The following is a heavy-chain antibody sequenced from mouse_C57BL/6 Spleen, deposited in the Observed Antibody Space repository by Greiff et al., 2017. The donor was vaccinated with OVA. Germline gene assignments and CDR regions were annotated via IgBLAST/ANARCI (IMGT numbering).Heavy chain of an antibody. D-gene: IGHD2-5*01. CDR3: TSGSNFDY. V-gene: IGHV14-4*01. CDR1: GFNIKDDY. J-gene: IGHJ2*01. CDR2: IDPENGDT. Sequence: EVQLQESGAELVRPGASVKLSCTASGFNIKDDYMHWVKQRPEQGLEWIGWIDPENGDTEYASKFQGKATITADTSSNTAYLQRSSLTSEDTAVYYGTSGSNFDYWGQGTTLTVSS.